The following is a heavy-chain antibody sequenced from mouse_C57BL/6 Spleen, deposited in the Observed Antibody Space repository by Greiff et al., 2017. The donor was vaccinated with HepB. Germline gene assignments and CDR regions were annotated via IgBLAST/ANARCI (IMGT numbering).Heavy chain of an antibody. V-gene: IGHV1-64*01. D-gene: IGHD2-5*01. J-gene: IGHJ3*01. CDR1: GYTFTSYW. CDR3: ARYYSNYGFAY. Sequence: QVHVKQSGAELVKPGASVKLSCKASGYTFTSYWMHWVKQRPGQGLEWIGMIHPNSGSTNYNEKFKSKATLTVDKSSSTAYMQLSSLTSEDSAVYYCARYYSNYGFAYWGQGTLVTVSA. CDR2: IHPNSGST.